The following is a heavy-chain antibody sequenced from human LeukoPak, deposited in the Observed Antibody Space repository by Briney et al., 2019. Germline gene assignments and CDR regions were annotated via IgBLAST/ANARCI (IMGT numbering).Heavy chain of an antibody. Sequence: GGSLRLSCAAAGFTFTSYAMSWVRQAPGEGLEGVSAISGSGGSTYYADSVKGRFTISRDNSKNTLYLQMNSLRAEDTAVYHCAKGRQWLVLDAFDIWGQGTLVTVSS. V-gene: IGHV3-23*01. D-gene: IGHD6-19*01. CDR1: GFTFTSYA. CDR2: ISGSGGST. CDR3: AKGRQWLVLDAFDI. J-gene: IGHJ3*02.